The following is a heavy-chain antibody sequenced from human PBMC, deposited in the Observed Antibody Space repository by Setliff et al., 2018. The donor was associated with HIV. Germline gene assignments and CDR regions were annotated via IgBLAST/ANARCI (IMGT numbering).Heavy chain of an antibody. V-gene: IGHV3-23*01. D-gene: IGHD6-13*01. CDR3: AKLLGSSRHDAFDI. J-gene: IGHJ3*02. CDR1: GFTFSSYG. CDR2: ISDGVSGT. Sequence: GGSLRLSCAATGFTFSSYGMTWVRQVPGKGLEWVSTISDGVSGTYYADSVKGRFTISRDNSKNTLYLQMNSLRAEDTAVYYCAKLLGSSRHDAFDIWGQGTMVTVSS.